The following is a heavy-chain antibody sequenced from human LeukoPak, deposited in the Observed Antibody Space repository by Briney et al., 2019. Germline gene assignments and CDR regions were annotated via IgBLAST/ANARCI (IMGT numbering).Heavy chain of an antibody. CDR2: FGNRRST. J-gene: IGHJ6*02. D-gene: IGHD5-24*01. CDR3: AKHTYHGDVDSDNYGMDV. Sequence: SETLSLTCTVAGDTIRFYYWSWIRQSPGKGLEWLGYFGNRRSTEYNLSLESRVTISVDTSKNQFSLKLNSVTAADTAVYYCAKHTYHGDVDSDNYGMDVWGQGTTVTVSS. CDR1: GDTIRFYY. V-gene: IGHV4-59*08.